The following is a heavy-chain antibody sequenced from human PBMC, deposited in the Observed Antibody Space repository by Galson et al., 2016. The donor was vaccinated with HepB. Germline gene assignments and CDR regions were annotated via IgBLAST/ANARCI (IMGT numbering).Heavy chain of an antibody. J-gene: IGHJ4*02. CDR2: ISYDGSIK. Sequence: SLRLSCAASGSTFSSYGIHWVRQPPGKGLEWVAVISYDGSIKYYADSVKGRFTISRDNSKNTLYLQMNSLRAEDTAMYYCAKVGITMVRGVLPYFDYWGQGTLVTVSS. CDR3: AKVGITMVRGVLPYFDY. D-gene: IGHD3-10*01. CDR1: GSTFSSYG. V-gene: IGHV3-30*18.